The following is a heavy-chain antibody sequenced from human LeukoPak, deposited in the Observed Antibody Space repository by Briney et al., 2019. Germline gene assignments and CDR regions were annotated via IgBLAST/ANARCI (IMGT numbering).Heavy chain of an antibody. CDR1: GFTFGSYA. V-gene: IGHV3-23*01. CDR2: ISGSGASS. J-gene: IGHJ4*02. CDR3: AKWDDNRLLSFGEFLSH. D-gene: IGHD3-10*01. Sequence: GGSLRLSCVASGFTFGSYAMSWVRQAPGKGLEWLSGISGSGASSFTADSVKGRFTISRDNSKSTLFLQMNSLRVDDTAVYHCAKWDDNRLLSFGEFLSHWGQGTQVAVSS.